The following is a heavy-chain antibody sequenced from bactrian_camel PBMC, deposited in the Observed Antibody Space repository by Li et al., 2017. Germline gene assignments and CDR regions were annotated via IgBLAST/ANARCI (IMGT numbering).Heavy chain of an antibody. J-gene: IGHJ4*01. CDR2: IRTAGGSI. Sequence: QLVESGGGLVQPGGSLRLSCAPSGFTFSDVWMTWVRQAPGKGLEWVGVIRTAGGSIYYADSAKGRFIVSQDNARESVDLQMNSLKPEDSAMYYCARSSGRYCLLKLRDFTIWGQGTQVTVS. V-gene: IGHV3S25*01. D-gene: IGHD4*01. CDR3: ARSSGRYCLLKLRDFTI. CDR1: GFTFSDVW.